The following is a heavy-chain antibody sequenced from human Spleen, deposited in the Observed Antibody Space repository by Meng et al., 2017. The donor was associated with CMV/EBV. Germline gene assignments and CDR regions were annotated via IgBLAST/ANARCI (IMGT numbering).Heavy chain of an antibody. D-gene: IGHD1-26*01. CDR2: IYYSGST. Sequence: SETLSLTCTVSGGSISSYYWSWIRQPPGKGLEWIGDIYYSGSTNYNPSLKSRVTISVDTSKNQFSLKLSSVTAADTAVYYCASFVGSRGGFNYWGQGSLVTSPQ. CDR1: GGSISSYY. J-gene: IGHJ4*02. V-gene: IGHV4-59*01. CDR3: ASFVGSRGGFNY.